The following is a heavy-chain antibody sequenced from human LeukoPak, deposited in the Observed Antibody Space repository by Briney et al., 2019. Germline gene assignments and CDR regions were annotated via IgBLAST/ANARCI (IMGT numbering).Heavy chain of an antibody. CDR1: GYTFTSYD. D-gene: IGHD3-22*01. CDR2: MSPNSGNT. Sequence: ASVKVSCKASGYTFTSYDINWVRQATGQGLEWMGWMSPNSGNTGYAQKFQGRVTITRNTSISTAYMELSSLRSEDTAVYYCARGLRYYCDSDSADYWGQGTLVTVSS. CDR3: ARGLRYYCDSDSADY. V-gene: IGHV1-8*03. J-gene: IGHJ4*02.